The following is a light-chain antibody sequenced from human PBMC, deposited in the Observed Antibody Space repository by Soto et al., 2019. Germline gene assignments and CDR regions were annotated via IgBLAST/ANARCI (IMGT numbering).Light chain of an antibody. CDR1: QNIGRD. CDR2: EAS. CDR3: QQYNNWTQWT. V-gene: IGKV3-15*01. J-gene: IGKJ1*01. Sequence: EIGVAQSPATLSVSPGESVALSCRASQNIGRDLAWYLQKPGQVPRLLISEASHGATWIPGRFSGTGSGTEFTLTIHSLQSEDFAVYYCQQYNNWTQWTFGQGTKVDIK.